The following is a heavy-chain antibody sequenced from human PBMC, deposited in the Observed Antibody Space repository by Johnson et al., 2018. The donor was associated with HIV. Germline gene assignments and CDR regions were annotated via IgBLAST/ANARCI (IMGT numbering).Heavy chain of an antibody. J-gene: IGHJ3*02. CDR2: ISGSGGST. CDR1: GLTFSSYA. CDR3: AVWELGLGIDFDI. D-gene: IGHD1-26*01. V-gene: IGHV3-23*04. Sequence: EVQLVESGGGLVQPGGSLRLSCAASGLTFSSYAMSWVRQAPGKGLEWVSAISGSGGSTYYADSVKGRFTIARDNSKNTVYLQMNSLRDEDPAVYYCAVWELGLGIDFDIWGQGTMVTVSS.